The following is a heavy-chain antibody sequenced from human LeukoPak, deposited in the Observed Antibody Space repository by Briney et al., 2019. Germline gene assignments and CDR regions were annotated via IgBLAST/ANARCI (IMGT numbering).Heavy chain of an antibody. CDR2: INPNSGGT. V-gene: IGHV1-2*06. Sequence: ASVKVSCKASGYTFTGDYMHWLRQAPGQGLEWMGRINPNSGGTNYAQKFQGRVTMTRDTSISTAYMELSRLRSDDTAVYYCASESGFGELSEGSDYWGQGTLVTVSS. CDR1: GYTFTGDY. CDR3: ASESGFGELSEGSDY. D-gene: IGHD3-10*01. J-gene: IGHJ4*02.